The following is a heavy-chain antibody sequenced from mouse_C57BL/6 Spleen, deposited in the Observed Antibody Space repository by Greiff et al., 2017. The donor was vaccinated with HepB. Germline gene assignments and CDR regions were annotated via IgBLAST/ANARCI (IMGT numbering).Heavy chain of an antibody. V-gene: IGHV2-6-1*01. J-gene: IGHJ4*01. CDR1: GFSLTSYG. D-gene: IGHD1-1*01. CDR3: ARHTHLSSYAMDY. CDR2: IWSDGST. Sequence: VQGVESGPGLVAPSQSLSITCTVSGFSLTSYGVHWVRQPPGKGLEWLVVIWSDGSTTYNSALKSRLSISKDNSKSQVFLKMNSLQTDDTAMYYCARHTHLSSYAMDYWGQGTSVTVSS.